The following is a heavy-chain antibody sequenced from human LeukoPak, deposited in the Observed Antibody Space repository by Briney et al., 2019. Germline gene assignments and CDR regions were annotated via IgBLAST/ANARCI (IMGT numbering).Heavy chain of an antibody. D-gene: IGHD1-26*01. Sequence: PGGSLRLSCAASGFTFSSYSMNWVRQAPGKGLEWVSSISSSSSYIYYADSVKGRFTISRDNAKNSLYLQMNSLRAEDAAVYYCARDSPTRFAYWGQGTLVTVSS. V-gene: IGHV3-21*01. CDR1: GFTFSSYS. CDR2: ISSSSSYI. CDR3: ARDSPTRFAY. J-gene: IGHJ4*02.